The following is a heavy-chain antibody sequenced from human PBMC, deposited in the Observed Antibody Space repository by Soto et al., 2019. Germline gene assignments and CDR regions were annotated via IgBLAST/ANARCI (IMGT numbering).Heavy chain of an antibody. D-gene: IGHD3-22*01. CDR1: GYTFTSYG. Sequence: GASVKVSCKASGYTFTSYGIHWVRQAPGQRLEWTGWINAGNGNTKYSEKFQSRVTVTRDTSANTAYLELSSLRSEDTAVYYCARDPNDSSAYYHHYYYGMDVWGQGTTVTVSS. CDR2: INAGNGNT. J-gene: IGHJ6*02. V-gene: IGHV1-3*01. CDR3: ARDPNDSSAYYHHYYYGMDV.